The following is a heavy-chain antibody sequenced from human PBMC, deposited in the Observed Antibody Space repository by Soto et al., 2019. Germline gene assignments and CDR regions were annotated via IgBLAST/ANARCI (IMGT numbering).Heavy chain of an antibody. CDR3: AKGRGSGWAWYFDN. V-gene: IGHV3-23*01. CDR1: GFTFKESA. D-gene: IGHD6-19*01. J-gene: IGHJ4*02. Sequence: GGSVRLSCAASGFTFKESAMNWVRQAPGKGLEWVASISDTGASTWYAESVRGRLSISRDNSKNTLYLQMNSLRGEDTAVYYCAKGRGSGWAWYFDNWGEGTIVTVYS. CDR2: ISDTGAST.